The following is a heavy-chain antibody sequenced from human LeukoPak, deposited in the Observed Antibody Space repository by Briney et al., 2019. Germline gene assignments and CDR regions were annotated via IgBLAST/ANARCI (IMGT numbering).Heavy chain of an antibody. V-gene: IGHV4-59*01. J-gene: IGHJ4*02. CDR2: IYYSGST. D-gene: IGHD3-16*02. CDR3: ARGAITFGGVIGNFDY. CDR1: GGSISSYY. Sequence: SETLSLTCTVSGGSISSYYWSWIRQPPGKGLEWIGYIYYSGSTNYNPSLKSRVTISVDTSNNQFSLKLSSVTAADTAVYYCARGAITFGGVIGNFDYWGQGTLVTVSS.